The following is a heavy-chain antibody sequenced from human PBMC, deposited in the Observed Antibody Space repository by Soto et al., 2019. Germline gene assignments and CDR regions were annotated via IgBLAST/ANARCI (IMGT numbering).Heavy chain of an antibody. CDR3: VRLACTSSSCSGILDS. Sequence: ESGGSLVEPGGSLRLSCAASGFTFSTYSMNWVRQAPGKGLECVSYIRSSSSTIYYADSVKGRFTISRDNAKNSLYLQMNILRAEDTAVYYCVRLACTSSSCSGILDSWGQGTLVTVSS. D-gene: IGHD2-2*01. J-gene: IGHJ4*02. CDR2: IRSSSSTI. CDR1: GFTFSTYS. V-gene: IGHV3-48*01.